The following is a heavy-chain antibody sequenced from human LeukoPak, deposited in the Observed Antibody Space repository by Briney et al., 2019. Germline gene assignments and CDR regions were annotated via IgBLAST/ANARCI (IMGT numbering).Heavy chain of an antibody. CDR2: ISGSGGST. J-gene: IGHJ4*02. Sequence: PGGSLRLSCAASGFTFGTYAMTWVRQAPGKGLEWVSTISGSGGSTYYADSVKGRFTISRDNSKNTLYLQMNSLRAEDTAVYYCARRVEYQLLLGGYYFDYWGQGTLVTVSS. CDR3: ARRVEYQLLLGGYYFDY. V-gene: IGHV3-23*01. CDR1: GFTFGTYA. D-gene: IGHD2-2*01.